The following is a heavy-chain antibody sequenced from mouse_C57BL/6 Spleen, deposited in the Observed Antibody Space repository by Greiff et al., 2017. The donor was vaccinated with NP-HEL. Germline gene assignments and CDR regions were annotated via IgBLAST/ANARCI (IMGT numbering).Heavy chain of an antibody. CDR2: IRSKSNNYAT. CDR3: VRSYSNTHWYFDV. D-gene: IGHD2-5*01. V-gene: IGHV10-1*01. J-gene: IGHJ1*03. CDR1: GFSFNTYA. Sequence: EVQLVESGGGLVQPKGSLKLSCAASGFSFNTYAMNWVRQAPGKGLEWVARIRSKSNNYATYYADSVKDRFTISRDDSESMLYLQMNNLKTEDTAMDYCVRSYSNTHWYFDVWGTGTTVTVSS.